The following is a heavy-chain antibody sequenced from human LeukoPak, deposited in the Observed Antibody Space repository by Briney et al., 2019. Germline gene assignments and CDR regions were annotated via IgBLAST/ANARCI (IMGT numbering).Heavy chain of an antibody. CDR1: GFTFSSYE. J-gene: IGHJ5*02. D-gene: IGHD4-11*01. CDR3: AREMATVNDWFDP. Sequence: GGSLRLSCAASGFTFSSYEMNWVRQAPGKGLEWVPYISSSGSTIYYADSVKGRFTISRDNAKNSLYLQMNSLRAEDTAVYYCAREMATVNDWFDPWGQGTLVTVSS. CDR2: ISSSGSTI. V-gene: IGHV3-48*03.